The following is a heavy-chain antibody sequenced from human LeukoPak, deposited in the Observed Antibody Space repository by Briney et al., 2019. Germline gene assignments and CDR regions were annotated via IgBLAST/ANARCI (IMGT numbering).Heavy chain of an antibody. CDR3: ARHRGYCSSTSCYPYYFDY. V-gene: IGHV3-66*04. Sequence: GGSLRLSCAASGITVSSNYMSWVRQPPGKGLEWVSIIYSGGTTYYADSVKGRFTISRDNSKNTLYLQMNSLRAEDTAVYYCARHRGYCSSTSCYPYYFDYWGQGTLVTVSS. D-gene: IGHD2-2*01. J-gene: IGHJ4*02. CDR2: IYSGGTT. CDR1: GITVSSNY.